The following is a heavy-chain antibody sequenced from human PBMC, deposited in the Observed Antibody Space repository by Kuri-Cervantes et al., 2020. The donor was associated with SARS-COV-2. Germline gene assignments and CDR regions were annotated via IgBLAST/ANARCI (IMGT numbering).Heavy chain of an antibody. Sequence: SVKVSCKASGYTFTSYAMHWVRQAPGQRLEWMGGIIPIFGTANYAQKFQGRVTITADESTSTAYMELSSLRAEDTAVYYCARDDLRGGFDPWGQGTLVTVSS. CDR2: IIPIFGTA. V-gene: IGHV1-69*13. CDR3: ARDDLRGGFDP. D-gene: IGHD3-10*01. J-gene: IGHJ5*02. CDR1: GYTFTSYA.